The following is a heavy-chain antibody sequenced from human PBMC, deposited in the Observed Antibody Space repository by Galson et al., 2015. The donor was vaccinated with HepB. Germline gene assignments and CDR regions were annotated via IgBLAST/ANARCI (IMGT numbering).Heavy chain of an antibody. CDR2: FDPEDGET. J-gene: IGHJ3*02. CDR3: ATDLGGYSYDAFDI. D-gene: IGHD3-10*01. CDR1: GYTLTELS. V-gene: IGHV1-24*01. Sequence: SVKVSCKVSGYTLTELSMHWVRQAPGKGLEWMGGFDPEDGETIYAQKFQGRVTMTEDTSTDTAYMELSSLRSEDTAVYYCATDLGGYSYDAFDIWGQGTMVTVSS.